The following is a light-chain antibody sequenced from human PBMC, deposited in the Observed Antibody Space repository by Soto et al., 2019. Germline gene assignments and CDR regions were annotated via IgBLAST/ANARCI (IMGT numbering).Light chain of an antibody. J-gene: IGKJ1*01. Sequence: EIVLTHSPGTLSWSPGERATLSFMASQSIDNNYLAWYQQKPGQAPRLVIYGASTRATDIPDRFSASGSGTDFTLTISRLEPEDFAVYYCQQYSRAPLTFGQGTKVDIK. V-gene: IGKV3-20*01. CDR1: QSIDNNY. CDR2: GAS. CDR3: QQYSRAPLT.